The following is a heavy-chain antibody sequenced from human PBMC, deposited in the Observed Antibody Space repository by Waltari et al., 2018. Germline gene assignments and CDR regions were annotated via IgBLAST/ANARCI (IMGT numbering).Heavy chain of an antibody. CDR3: ARGFDGWPFDY. J-gene: IGHJ4*02. V-gene: IGHV4-4*02. CDR2: IHHSGST. D-gene: IGHD6-19*01. Sequence: QVLLKESGPGLVKPSGTLSLACDVSGGSLTSNDWWSWVRPPPGKGLEWMGEIHHSGSTKNNPSLNSRVVMPVDTSKHQVSVTMESVSAADPAVYYCARGFDGWPFDYWGQGILVIVSS. CDR1: GGSLTSNDW.